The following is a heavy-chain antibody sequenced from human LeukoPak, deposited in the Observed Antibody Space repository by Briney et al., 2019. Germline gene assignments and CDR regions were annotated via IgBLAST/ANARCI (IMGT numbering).Heavy chain of an antibody. Sequence: GASVKVSCKASGYTFTGYYMHWVRQAPGQGLEWMGRINPNSGGTNYAQKFQGRVTMTRDTSISTAYMELSRLRSDDTAVYYCAREPSPYYDFWSGYLDYWGQGTLVTVSS. J-gene: IGHJ4*02. CDR1: GYTFTGYY. V-gene: IGHV1-2*06. CDR3: AREPSPYYDFWSGYLDY. CDR2: INPNSGGT. D-gene: IGHD3-3*01.